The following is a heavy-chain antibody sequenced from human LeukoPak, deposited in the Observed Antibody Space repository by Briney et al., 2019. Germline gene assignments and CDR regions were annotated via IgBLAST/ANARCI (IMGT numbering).Heavy chain of an antibody. Sequence: SETLSLTCTVSGGSISSGDYYWSWIRQPPGKGLEWIGYIYYSGSTYYNPSLKSRVTISVDTSKNQFSLKLSSVTAADTAVYYCARIAAAGTLGYWGQGTLVTVSS. D-gene: IGHD6-13*01. J-gene: IGHJ4*02. CDR1: GGSISSGDYY. CDR2: IYYSGST. CDR3: ARIAAAGTLGY. V-gene: IGHV4-30-4*08.